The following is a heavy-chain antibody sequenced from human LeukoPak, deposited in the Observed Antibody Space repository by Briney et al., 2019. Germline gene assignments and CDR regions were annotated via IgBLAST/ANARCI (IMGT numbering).Heavy chain of an antibody. CDR1: GGSISSSSYY. V-gene: IGHV4-39*01. CDR3: ARHTTYYYDSSGPGAFDI. Sequence: SETLSLTCTVSGGSISSSSYYWGWIRQPPGKGLEWIGSIYYSGSTYYNPSLKSRVTISVDTSKNQFSLKLSSVTAADTAVYYCARHTTYYYDSSGPGAFDIWGQGTMVTVSS. CDR2: IYYSGST. J-gene: IGHJ3*02. D-gene: IGHD3-22*01.